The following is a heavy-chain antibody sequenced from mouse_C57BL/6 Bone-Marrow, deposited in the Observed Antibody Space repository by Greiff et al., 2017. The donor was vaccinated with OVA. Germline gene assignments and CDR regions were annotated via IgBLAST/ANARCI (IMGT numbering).Heavy chain of an antibody. D-gene: IGHD3-2*02. Sequence: EVMLVESGGGLVKPGGSLKLSCAASGYTFSSYAMPWVRQTPDKRLEWVATISDGGSYTYYPDNVKGRFTISRDNAENNLYLQMSHLKTEDTAMYYCARDRSSGFDYWGQGTTLTVSS. CDR2: ISDGGSYT. J-gene: IGHJ2*01. CDR3: ARDRSSGFDY. CDR1: GYTFSSYA. V-gene: IGHV5-4*01.